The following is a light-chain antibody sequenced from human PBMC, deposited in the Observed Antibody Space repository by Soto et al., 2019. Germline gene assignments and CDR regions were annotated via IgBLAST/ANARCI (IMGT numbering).Light chain of an antibody. J-gene: IGKJ1*01. CDR1: QSVSNNY. CDR2: GAS. Sequence: EIVLTHSPGTLSLSPGERATLSCRSSQSVSNNYLAWYQQKPGQAPRLLIYGASNRATGIPDRFSGSGSGTEFTLTISRLEPEDFEVYYCQQYGSSRTFGQGTRWISN. CDR3: QQYGSSRT. V-gene: IGKV3-20*01.